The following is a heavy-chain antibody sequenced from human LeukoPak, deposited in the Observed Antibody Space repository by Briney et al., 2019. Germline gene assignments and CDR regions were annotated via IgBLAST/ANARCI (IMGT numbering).Heavy chain of an antibody. CDR3: ARGYYDSSGTFDY. CDR2: ISYDGSNK. V-gene: IGHV3-30*04. CDR1: GFTFSSYG. D-gene: IGHD3-22*01. J-gene: IGHJ4*02. Sequence: GRSLRLSCAASGFTFSSYGMHWVRQAPGKGLEWVAVISYDGSNKYYADSVKGRFTISRDNSKNTLYLQMNSLRAEDTAVYYCARGYYDSSGTFDYWGQGTLVTVSS.